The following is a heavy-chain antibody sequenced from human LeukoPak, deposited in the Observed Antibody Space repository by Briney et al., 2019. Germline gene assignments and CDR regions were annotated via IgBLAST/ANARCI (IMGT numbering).Heavy chain of an antibody. Sequence: GGSLRLSCAASAFTFSGYSMTWVRQAPGKGLEWVSYISSSSSIMSYADSVKGRFNISRDNAKNALYLQMNSLRADDTALYHCARDWGAAAGTHFDLWGQGTLVTVSS. J-gene: IGHJ4*02. CDR3: ARDWGAAAGTHFDL. CDR2: ISSSSSIM. V-gene: IGHV3-48*04. D-gene: IGHD6-13*01. CDR1: AFTFSGYS.